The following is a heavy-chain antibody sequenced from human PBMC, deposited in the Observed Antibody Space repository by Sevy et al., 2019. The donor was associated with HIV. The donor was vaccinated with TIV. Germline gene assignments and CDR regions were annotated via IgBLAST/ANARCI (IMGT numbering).Heavy chain of an antibody. CDR2: IYYSGST. V-gene: IGHV4-31*03. D-gene: IGHD6-13*01. Sequence: SETLSLTCTVSGGSISSGGYYWSWIRQHPGKGLEWIGYIYYSGSTYYNPSLKSRVTISVDTSKNQFSLKLSSVTAADTAVYYCARALDSSSWYPTGCAFDIWGQGTMATVSS. CDR1: GGSISSGGYY. J-gene: IGHJ3*02. CDR3: ARALDSSSWYPTGCAFDI.